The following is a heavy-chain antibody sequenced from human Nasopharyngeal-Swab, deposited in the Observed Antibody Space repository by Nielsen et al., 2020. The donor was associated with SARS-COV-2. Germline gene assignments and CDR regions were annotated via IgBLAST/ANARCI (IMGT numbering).Heavy chain of an antibody. CDR1: GGTFSSYA. V-gene: IGHV1-69*10. J-gene: IGHJ6*02. CDR3: AREYGIVVVPAATGGMDV. D-gene: IGHD2-2*01. CDR2: IIPILGIA. Sequence: SVKVSCKASGGTFSSYAISWVRQATGQGLEWMGGIIPILGIANYAQKFQGRVTITADKSTSTAYMELSSLRSEDTAVYYCAREYGIVVVPAATGGMDVWGQGTTVTVSS.